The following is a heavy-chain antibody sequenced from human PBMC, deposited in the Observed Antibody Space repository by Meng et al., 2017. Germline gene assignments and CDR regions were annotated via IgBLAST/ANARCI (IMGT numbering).Heavy chain of an antibody. CDR3: ARDRYSGLSPDFDY. J-gene: IGHJ4*02. V-gene: IGHV3-30*04. D-gene: IGHD5-12*01. CDR2: ISYDGSNK. Sequence: GESLKISCAASGFTFSSYEMNWVRQAPGKGLEWVAVISYDGSNKYYADSVKGRFTISRDNSKNTLYLQMNSLRAEDTAVYYCARDRYSGLSPDFDYWGQGTLVTVSS. CDR1: GFTFSSYE.